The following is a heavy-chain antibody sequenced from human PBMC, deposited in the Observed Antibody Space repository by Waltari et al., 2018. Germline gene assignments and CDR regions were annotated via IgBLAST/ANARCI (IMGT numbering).Heavy chain of an antibody. J-gene: IGHJ5*02. V-gene: IGHV4-38-2*02. CDR1: GYSISSGYY. D-gene: IGHD1-7*01. Sequence: QVQLQESGPGLVKPSETLSLTCTVSGYSISSGYYWGWIRQPPGKGLEWIGSVYHSGNTYSNPSLKSRVTISRDTSKNQFSLKLTSVTAADTAVYYCARDTGWNSDWFDPWGQGTLVTVSS. CDR2: VYHSGNT. CDR3: ARDTGWNSDWFDP.